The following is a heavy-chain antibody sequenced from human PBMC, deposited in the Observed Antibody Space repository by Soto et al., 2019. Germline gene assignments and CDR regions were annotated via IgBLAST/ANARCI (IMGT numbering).Heavy chain of an antibody. D-gene: IGHD3-9*01. V-gene: IGHV1-58*02. CDR2: IVVGSGNT. CDR3: AVRTGDYTSYYYRDV. J-gene: IGHJ6*03. Sequence: QMQLVQSGPEVKKPGTSVKVSCKASGFTFTNSAIQWVRQARGQRLEWMGWIVVGSGNTNYAQKFQERLTITRDMSTSTAYLELSSQRSEDTAIYYCAVRTGDYTSYYYRDVWGKGNPGTVSS. CDR1: GFTFTNSA.